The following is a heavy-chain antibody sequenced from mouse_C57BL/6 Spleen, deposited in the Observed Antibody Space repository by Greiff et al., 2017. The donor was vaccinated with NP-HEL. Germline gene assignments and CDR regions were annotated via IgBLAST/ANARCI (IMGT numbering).Heavy chain of an antibody. Sequence: VQLQESGAELVRPGASVTLSCKASGYTFTDYEMHWVKQTPVHGLEWIGAIDPETGGTAYNQKFKGKAILTADKSSSTAYMELRSLTSEDSAVYYCTRSAYYGSSYGWFAYWGQGTLVTVSA. CDR3: TRSAYYGSSYGWFAY. CDR1: GYTFTDYE. CDR2: IDPETGGT. J-gene: IGHJ3*01. V-gene: IGHV1-15*01. D-gene: IGHD1-1*01.